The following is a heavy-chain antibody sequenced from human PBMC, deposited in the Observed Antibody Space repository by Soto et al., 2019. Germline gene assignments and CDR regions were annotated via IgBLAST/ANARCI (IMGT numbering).Heavy chain of an antibody. CDR2: INDDGSMT. J-gene: IGHJ4*02. CDR3: ARLKAGTAAFDY. V-gene: IGHV3-74*01. Sequence: EVQLVESGGGLVQPGGSLRLSCAASGFTFNSYWMHWVRQAPGKGLVWVSRINDDGSMTNYADSVRGRFTISRDNAKSTLYLQMNSLRAEDMAVYYCARLKAGTAAFDYWGQGTLVTVSS. CDR1: GFTFNSYW. D-gene: IGHD6-19*01.